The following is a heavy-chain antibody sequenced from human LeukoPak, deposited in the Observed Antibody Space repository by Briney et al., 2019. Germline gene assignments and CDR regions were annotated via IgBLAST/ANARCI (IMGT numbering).Heavy chain of an antibody. CDR2: ISGSGAST. J-gene: IGHJ4*02. D-gene: IGHD2-2*01. V-gene: IGHV3-23*01. CDR3: AKYGHCGSTSCYRYFDY. Sequence: PGGSLRLSCAASGFTFSSYAMSWVRQAPGKGLEWVSAISGSGASTYYADSVKGRFTISRDNSKNALHLQMNSLRVEDTAVYYCAKYGHCGSTSCYRYFDYWGQGTLVTVSS. CDR1: GFTFSSYA.